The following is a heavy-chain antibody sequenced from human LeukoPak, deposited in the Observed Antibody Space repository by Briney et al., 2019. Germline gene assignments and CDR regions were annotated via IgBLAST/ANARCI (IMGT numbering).Heavy chain of an antibody. J-gene: IGHJ2*01. CDR2: IYTSGST. V-gene: IGHV4-61*02. CDR3: ASRPYYFDSSGYYGWYFDL. CDR1: GGSIGSGSYY. D-gene: IGHD3-22*01. Sequence: SETLSLTCTISGGSIGSGSYYWSWIRQPAGKGLEWIGRIYTSGSTNYNPSLKSRVTISVDSSQNQFSLKLTSVTAADTAVYYCASRPYYFDSSGYYGWYFDLWGRGTLVTVSS.